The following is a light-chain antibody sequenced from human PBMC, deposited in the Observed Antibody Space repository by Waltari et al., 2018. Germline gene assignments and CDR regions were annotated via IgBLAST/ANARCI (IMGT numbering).Light chain of an antibody. CDR2: EVS. CDR1: SSDVGGYNL. CDR3: TSYITTRGDWV. J-gene: IGLJ3*02. V-gene: IGLV2-14*01. Sequence: QSALTQPASVSGSPGQSITISCTGTSSDVGGYNLVPWHQQHPGKAPKLRIYEVSNRPSGVSNRFSGSKSGNTASLTISGLQAEDEADYYCTSYITTRGDWVFGGGTKLTVL.